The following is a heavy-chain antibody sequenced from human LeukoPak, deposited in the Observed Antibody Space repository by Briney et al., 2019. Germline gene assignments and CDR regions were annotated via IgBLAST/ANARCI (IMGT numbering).Heavy chain of an antibody. CDR1: GDSISSGGYY. Sequence: PSETLSLTCTVSGDSISSGGYYWSWIRQHPGKGLEWIGYIYYSGSTYYNPSLKSRVTISVDTSKNQFSLNLSSVTAADTAVYYCARGYGYNNDYWGQGTLVTVSS. CDR2: IYYSGST. V-gene: IGHV4-31*03. J-gene: IGHJ4*02. CDR3: ARGYGYNNDY. D-gene: IGHD5-24*01.